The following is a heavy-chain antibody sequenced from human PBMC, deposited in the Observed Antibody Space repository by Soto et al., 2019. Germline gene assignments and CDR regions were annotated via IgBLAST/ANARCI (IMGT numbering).Heavy chain of an antibody. CDR2: IIPIFGTA. CDR1: GYAFTGYY. V-gene: IGHV1-69*13. J-gene: IGHJ5*02. CDR3: ARGTSGSYYTPFWFDP. D-gene: IGHD3-10*01. Sequence: GASVKVSCKASGYAFTGYYMHWVRQAPGQGLEWMGGIIPIFGTANYAQKFQGRVTITADESTSTAYMELSSLRSEDTAVYYCARGTSGSYYTPFWFDPWGQGTLVTVSS.